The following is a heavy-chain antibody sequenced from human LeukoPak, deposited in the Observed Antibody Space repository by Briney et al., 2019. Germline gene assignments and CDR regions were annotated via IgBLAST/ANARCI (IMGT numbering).Heavy chain of an antibody. J-gene: IGHJ4*02. D-gene: IGHD5-12*01. V-gene: IGHV4-59*01. Sequence: SETLSLTCTVSGGSISTLYCSWIRQPPGKGLEWIGYIYYPGITNYNPSFRSRLTISLDTSKKQFSLKLNSVTAADTAVYYCARGYSGYALDYWGQGTLVTVSS. CDR2: IYYPGIT. CDR1: GGSISTLY. CDR3: ARGYSGYALDY.